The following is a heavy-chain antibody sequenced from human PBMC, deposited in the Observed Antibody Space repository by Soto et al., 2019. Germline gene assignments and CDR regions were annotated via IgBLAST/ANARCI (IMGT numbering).Heavy chain of an antibody. Sequence: VQLVESGGGVVQPGRSLRLSCAASGFTFSSYGMHWVRQAPGKGLEWVAVISYDGSNKYYADSVTGRFTISRDNSKNTLYLQMNSLRAEDTAVYYCAKDDPRGGGFDYWGQGTLVTVSS. D-gene: IGHD2-15*01. CDR2: ISYDGSNK. CDR1: GFTFSSYG. J-gene: IGHJ4*02. V-gene: IGHV3-30*18. CDR3: AKDDPRGGGFDY.